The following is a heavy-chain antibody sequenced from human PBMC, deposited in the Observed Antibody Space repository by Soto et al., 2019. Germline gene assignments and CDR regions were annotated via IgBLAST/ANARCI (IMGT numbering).Heavy chain of an antibody. CDR2: IYYSGST. J-gene: IGHJ6*02. CDR3: ARGFEAGGYYGRDV. V-gene: IGHV4-31*03. Sequence: SETLSLTCTVSGGSISSGGYYWSWIRQHPGKGLEWIGYIYYSGSTYYNPSLKSRVTISVDTSKNQFSLKLSSVTAADTAVYYCARGFEAGGYYGRDVWGQGTTVTVSS. D-gene: IGHD3-10*01. CDR1: GGSISSGGYY.